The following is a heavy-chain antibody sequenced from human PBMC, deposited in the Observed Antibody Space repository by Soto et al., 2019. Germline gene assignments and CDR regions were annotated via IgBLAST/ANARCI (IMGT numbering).Heavy chain of an antibody. J-gene: IGHJ4*02. D-gene: IGHD7-27*01. CDR2: IWYDASNK. CDR3: ARDPIGTGSFDQ. Sequence: AVSLRLSCVSSGFTFSIFGMHWVRQAPGKGLEWVAVIWYDASNKYYADSVKGRFTISRDNTKNTMYLQMNSLRAEDTAVYYGARDPIGTGSFDQWGKGNLVTV. CDR1: GFTFSIFG. V-gene: IGHV3-33*01.